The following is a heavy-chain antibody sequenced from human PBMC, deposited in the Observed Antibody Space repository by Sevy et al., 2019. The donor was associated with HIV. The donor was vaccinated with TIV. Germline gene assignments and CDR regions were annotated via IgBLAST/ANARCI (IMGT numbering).Heavy chain of an antibody. V-gene: IGHV3-21*06. CDR2: ISGLSNYI. J-gene: IGHJ4*02. CDR1: GFTFSSFN. D-gene: IGHD1-26*01. CDR3: ARGPPDGSYDYFDY. Sequence: HGGSLRLSCAASGFTFSSFNMNWVRQAPGKGLEWVSSISGLSNYIYYAESLKGRFIISRDNAKNTLYLQMNSLRADDTAVYYCARGPPDGSYDYFDYWGRGTLVTVSS.